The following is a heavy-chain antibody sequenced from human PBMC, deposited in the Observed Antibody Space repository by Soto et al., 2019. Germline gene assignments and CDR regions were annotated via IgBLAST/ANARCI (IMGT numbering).Heavy chain of an antibody. CDR2: ISHSGSV. CDR3: ARSLGWYAIDY. D-gene: IGHD6-19*01. CDR1: GGSISSNYF. J-gene: IGHJ4*02. V-gene: IGHV4-4*02. Sequence: QVLLQESGPGLVQPSGTLSLSCAVSGGSISSNYFWGWVRQPPGKGLEWVGDISHSGSVNYNPSLKSRVTISIDKSKNQFSLKLNSVTAADTAVYYCARSLGWYAIDYWGQGTLVIVSS.